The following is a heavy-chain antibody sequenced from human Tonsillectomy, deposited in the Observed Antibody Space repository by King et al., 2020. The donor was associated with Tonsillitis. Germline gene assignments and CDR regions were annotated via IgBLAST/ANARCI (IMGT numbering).Heavy chain of an antibody. J-gene: IGHJ3*02. CDR1: GGSISSSSYY. D-gene: IGHD6-19*01. Sequence: QLQESGPGLVKPSETLSLTCTVSGGSISSSSYYWGWIRQPPGKGLEWIGSIYYSGSTYYNPSLKSRVTISVDTSKNQFSLKLSSVTAADTAVYYCARQNRYSSGWSNAFDIWGQGTMVTVSS. V-gene: IGHV4-39*01. CDR2: IYYSGST. CDR3: ARQNRYSSGWSNAFDI.